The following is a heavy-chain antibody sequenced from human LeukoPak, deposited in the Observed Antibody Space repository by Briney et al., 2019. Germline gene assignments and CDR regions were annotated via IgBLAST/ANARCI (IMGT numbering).Heavy chain of an antibody. D-gene: IGHD3-10*01. CDR1: GGSISSSSYY. CDR2: IYYSGST. J-gene: IGHJ4*02. V-gene: IGHV4-39*07. Sequence: SETLSLTCTVSGGSISSSSYYWGWIRQPPGKGLEWIGSIYYSGSTYYNPSLKSRVTISVDTSKNQFSLKLSSVTAADTAVYYCARHTYYYGSAYYFDYWGQGTLVTVS. CDR3: ARHTYYYGSAYYFDY.